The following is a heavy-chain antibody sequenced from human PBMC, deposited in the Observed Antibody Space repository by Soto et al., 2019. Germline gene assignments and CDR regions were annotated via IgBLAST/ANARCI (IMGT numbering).Heavy chain of an antibody. CDR3: ARLSKGYCSDTSCYSWFGP. D-gene: IGHD2-2*01. Sequence: ASVKVSCKASGYKFTAYYMHWVRQAPGQGLEWMGWINPGSGATSYAQTFQGRVTMTRDTSINTVYMEVTSLRPDDTAVYYCARLSKGYCSDTSCYSWFGPWGQGTLVTVSS. CDR2: INPGSGAT. J-gene: IGHJ5*02. CDR1: GYKFTAYY. V-gene: IGHV1-2*02.